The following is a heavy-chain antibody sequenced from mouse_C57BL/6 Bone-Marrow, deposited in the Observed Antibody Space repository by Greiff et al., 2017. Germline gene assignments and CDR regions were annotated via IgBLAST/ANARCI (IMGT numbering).Heavy chain of an antibody. CDR1: GYAFSSSW. Sequence: QVQLQQSGPELVKPGASVKISCKASGYAFSSSWMHWVKQRPGTGLEWIGRIYPGDGDTNYNGKFKGKATLTADKSSSTAYMQLSSLTSEDSAVYFCARWLLRGYWGQGTTLTVAS. V-gene: IGHV1-82*01. CDR2: IYPGDGDT. J-gene: IGHJ2*01. CDR3: ARWLLRGY. D-gene: IGHD2-3*01.